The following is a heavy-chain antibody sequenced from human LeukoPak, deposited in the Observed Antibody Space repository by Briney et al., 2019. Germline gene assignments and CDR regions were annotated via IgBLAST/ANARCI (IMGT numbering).Heavy chain of an antibody. V-gene: IGHV3-23*01. D-gene: IGHD3-10*01. CDR2: INDSGAYT. J-gene: IGHJ4*02. CDR1: GFTFSSYA. CDR3: GKYIASGSYCWLPH. Sequence: RGSLRLSCAASGFTFSSYAIGWVRQAPGKGLEWVSTINDSGAYTYYAAPVKGRFTISKDNTKNSLYLQMNSPGAEDTAVYYCGKYIASGSYCWLPHWGQGTLVTVSS.